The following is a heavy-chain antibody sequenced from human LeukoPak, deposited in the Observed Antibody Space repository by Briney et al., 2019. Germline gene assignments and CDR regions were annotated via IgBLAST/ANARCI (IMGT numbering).Heavy chain of an antibody. D-gene: IGHD6-19*01. CDR3: AREFPEHWLTRPNWYFDL. V-gene: IGHV1-46*01. CDR2: INPSRGST. J-gene: IGHJ2*01. Sequence: AGVKVSCKASGYTFTSYYMHWVRQAPGQGLEWMGIINPSRGSTSYAQKYQGRVTMTRDTSTSTVYMELSSLRSEDTAVYCCAREFPEHWLTRPNWYFDLWVRGRLVTV. CDR1: GYTFTSYY.